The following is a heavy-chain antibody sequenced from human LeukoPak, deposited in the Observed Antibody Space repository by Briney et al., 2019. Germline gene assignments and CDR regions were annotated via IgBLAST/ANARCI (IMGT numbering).Heavy chain of an antibody. CDR2: IIPILGIA. CDR3: ARGVVVTAIQGLPYWYFDL. CDR1: GGTFSSYA. D-gene: IGHD2-21*02. J-gene: IGHJ2*01. V-gene: IGHV1-69*04. Sequence: GASVKVSCKASGGTFSSYAISWVRQAPGQGLEWMGRIIPILGIANYAQKFQGRVTITADKSTSTAYMELSSLRSEDTAVYYCARGVVVTAIQGLPYWYFDLWGRGTLVTVSS.